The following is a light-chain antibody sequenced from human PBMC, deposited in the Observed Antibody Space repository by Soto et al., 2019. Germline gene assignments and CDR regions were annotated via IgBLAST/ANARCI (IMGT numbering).Light chain of an antibody. CDR2: KAS. V-gene: IGKV1-5*03. CDR3: QHYNTYWT. CDR1: QSITSW. J-gene: IGKJ1*01. Sequence: DIQMTQSPSTLSASVGDRVTITCRASQSITSWLAWYQQKPGKAPKLLIYKASILESGVPSRFSGSGSGTDFTLTISSLRPDDFATYYCQHYNTYWTFGQGTKVEIK.